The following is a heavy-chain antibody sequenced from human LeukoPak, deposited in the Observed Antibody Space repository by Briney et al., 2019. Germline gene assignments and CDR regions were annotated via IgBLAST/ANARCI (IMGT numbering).Heavy chain of an antibody. Sequence: SVKVSCKALGGTCRHHAVSWVRQAPGQGLEWMGGTIPFLDTPQYAQRFQGRLTITTDESTITAYMELNSLESDDTAVYYCAREKTGDGHNFNWFDPWGQGTLVTVSS. V-gene: IGHV1-69*05. CDR2: TIPFLDTP. CDR1: GGTCRHHA. J-gene: IGHJ5*02. CDR3: AREKTGDGHNFNWFDP. D-gene: IGHD5-24*01.